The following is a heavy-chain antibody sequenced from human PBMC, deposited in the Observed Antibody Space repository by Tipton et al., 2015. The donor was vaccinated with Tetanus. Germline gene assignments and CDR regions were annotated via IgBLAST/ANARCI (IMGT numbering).Heavy chain of an antibody. J-gene: IGHJ4*02. CDR1: GGSFSGYY. Sequence: TLSLTCAVYGGSFSGYYWSWIRQPPGKGLEWIGYIYYSGSTNYNPSLKSRVTISVDTSKNQFSLKLSSVTAADTAVYYCARDGSSPVHFDYWGQGTLVTVSS. D-gene: IGHD6-6*01. V-gene: IGHV4-59*01. CDR2: IYYSGST. CDR3: ARDGSSPVHFDY.